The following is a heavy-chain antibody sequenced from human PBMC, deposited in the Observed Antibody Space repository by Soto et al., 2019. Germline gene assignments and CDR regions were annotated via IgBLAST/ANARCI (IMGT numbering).Heavy chain of an antibody. Sequence: PGGSLRLSCAASGFTFSSYAMSWVRQAPGKGLEWVSAISGSGGSTYYADSVKGRFTISRDNSKNTLYLQMNSLRAEDTAVYYCAKVPLDDVLRFLEWLFADYWGQGTLVTVSS. CDR1: GFTFSSYA. V-gene: IGHV3-23*01. J-gene: IGHJ4*02. D-gene: IGHD3-3*01. CDR3: AKVPLDDVLRFLEWLFADY. CDR2: ISGSGGST.